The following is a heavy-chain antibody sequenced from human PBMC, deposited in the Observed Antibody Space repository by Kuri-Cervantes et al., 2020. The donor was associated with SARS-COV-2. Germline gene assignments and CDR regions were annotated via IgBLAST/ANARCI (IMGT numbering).Heavy chain of an antibody. D-gene: IGHD4-17*01. CDR2: ISGSGGST. J-gene: IGHJ6*02. CDR3: ARDLHYGDYYYYGMDV. CDR1: GFTFSSYA. Sequence: ETLSLTCAASGFTFSSYAMSWVRQAPGKGLEWVSAISGSGGSTYYADSVKGRFTISRDNAKNSLYPQMNSLRDEDTAVYYCARDLHYGDYYYYGMDVWGQGTTVTVSS. V-gene: IGHV3-23*01.